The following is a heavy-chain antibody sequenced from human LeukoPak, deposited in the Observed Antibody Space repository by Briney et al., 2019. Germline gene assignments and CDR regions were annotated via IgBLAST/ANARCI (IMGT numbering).Heavy chain of an antibody. CDR2: INSDGSST. Sequence: GGSLRLSCAASGFTFSSYWMHWVRQAPGKGLVWVSRINSDGSSTSNADSVKGRFTISRDNAKNSLYLQMNSLRAEDTAVYYCARDKAVGATLFDYWGQGTLATVSS. V-gene: IGHV3-74*01. CDR3: ARDKAVGATLFDY. J-gene: IGHJ4*02. CDR1: GFTFSSYW. D-gene: IGHD1-26*01.